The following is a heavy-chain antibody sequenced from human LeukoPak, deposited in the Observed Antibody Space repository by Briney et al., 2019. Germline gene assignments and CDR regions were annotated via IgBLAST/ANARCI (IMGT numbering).Heavy chain of an antibody. J-gene: IGHJ5*02. CDR1: GYTFTGYY. CDR2: INPNSGGT. D-gene: IGHD2-2*01. Sequence: ASVKVSCKASGYTFTGYYMHWVRQAPGQGLEWMGWINPNSGGTNYAQKFQGRVTMTRDTSISPAYMELSRLRSDDTAVYYCARDDPGRYCSSTSCYVNWFDPWGQGTLVTVSS. CDR3: ARDDPGRYCSSTSCYVNWFDP. V-gene: IGHV1-2*02.